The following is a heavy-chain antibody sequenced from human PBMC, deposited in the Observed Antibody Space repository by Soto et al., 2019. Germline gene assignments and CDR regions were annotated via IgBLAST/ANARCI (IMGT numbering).Heavy chain of an antibody. V-gene: IGHV4-59*01. D-gene: IGHD3-9*01. CDR1: GGSISSYY. CDR2: TYYSGST. Sequence: SETLSLTCTVSGGSISSYYWSWIRQPPGKGLEWIGYTYYSGSTNYNPSLKSRVTISVDTSKNQFSLKLSSVTAADTAVYYCARVSRDFDWLSRFDPWGQGTLVTVSS. CDR3: ARVSRDFDWLSRFDP. J-gene: IGHJ5*02.